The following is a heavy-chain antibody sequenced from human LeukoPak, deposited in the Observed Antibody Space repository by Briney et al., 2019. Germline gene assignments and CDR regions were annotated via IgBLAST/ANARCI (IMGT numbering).Heavy chain of an antibody. D-gene: IGHD3-10*01. V-gene: IGHV4-39*07. J-gene: IGHJ4*02. CDR1: CASISSGSYY. CDR3: IRENPQQGSEDY. Sequence: SETLSLTCTVSCASISSGSYYWGWIRQPPGKGLEWIGTIYYSGSTYYNPSLKSRVTISVDTSRNQFSLRLSSVTAADTAVYYCIRENPQQGSEDYWGQGTLVTVSS. CDR2: IYYSGST.